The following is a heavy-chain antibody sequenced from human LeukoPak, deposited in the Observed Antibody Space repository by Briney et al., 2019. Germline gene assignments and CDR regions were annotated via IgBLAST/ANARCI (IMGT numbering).Heavy chain of an antibody. CDR1: GYTFTSYY. D-gene: IGHD2-21*02. J-gene: IGHJ5*02. CDR3: ARAVVVTFGGWFDP. CDR2: ISAYNGNT. Sequence: ASVKVSCKTSGYTFTSYYMHWVRQAPGQGLEWMGWISAYNGNTNYAQKLQGRVTMTTDTSTSTAYMELRSLRSDDTAVYYCARAVVVTFGGWFDPWGQGTLVTVSS. V-gene: IGHV1-18*04.